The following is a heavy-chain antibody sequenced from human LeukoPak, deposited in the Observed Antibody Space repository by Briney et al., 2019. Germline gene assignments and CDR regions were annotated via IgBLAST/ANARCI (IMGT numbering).Heavy chain of an antibody. V-gene: IGHV1-18*01. D-gene: IGHD1-26*01. Sequence: GASVKVSCKASGYTFTTYGISWVRQAPGQGLERVGWISGYSGNTDYAQKFQDRVTMTTDTSTSTAYMELRSLTSDDTAVYYCARDYRGSYYFYWGQGTLVTVSS. CDR2: ISGYSGNT. J-gene: IGHJ4*02. CDR3: ARDYRGSYYFY. CDR1: GYTFTTYG.